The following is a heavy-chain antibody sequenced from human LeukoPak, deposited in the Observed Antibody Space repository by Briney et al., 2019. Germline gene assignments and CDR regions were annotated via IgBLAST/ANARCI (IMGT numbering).Heavy chain of an antibody. CDR3: ARDDGFPLYYYYGMDV. V-gene: IGHV3-7*01. CDR1: GFTFSSYW. J-gene: IGHJ6*02. D-gene: IGHD5-24*01. CDR2: IKQDGSEK. Sequence: PGGSLRLSCAASGFTFSSYWMSWVRQAPGKGLEWVANIKQDGSEKYYVDSVKGRFTISRDNAKNSLYLQMNSLRAEDTAVYYCARDDGFPLYYYYGMDVWGQGTTVTVSS.